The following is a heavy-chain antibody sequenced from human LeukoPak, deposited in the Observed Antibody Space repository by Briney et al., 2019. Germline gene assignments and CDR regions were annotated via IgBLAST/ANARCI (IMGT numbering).Heavy chain of an antibody. D-gene: IGHD6-19*01. Sequence: GGSLRLSCAASGFTFSSYAMHWVRQAPGKGLEWVAFISYDGSNKYYADSVKGRLTISRDNSKNTLYLQMNSLRAEDTAVYYCAGESSSDGVDHWGQGTLVTVSS. J-gene: IGHJ4*02. V-gene: IGHV3-30-3*01. CDR3: AGESSSDGVDH. CDR2: ISYDGSNK. CDR1: GFTFSSYA.